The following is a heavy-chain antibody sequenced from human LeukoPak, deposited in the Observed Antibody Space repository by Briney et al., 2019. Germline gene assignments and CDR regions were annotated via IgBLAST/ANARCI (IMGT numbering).Heavy chain of an antibody. CDR3: ARASWVSDPDAVR. V-gene: IGHV3-23*01. Sequence: GGSLKLSCAASGISFRNYAMSWVRQAPARGPEWVSSLRGNDETFYADSVKGRFTLSRDDSRNTVYLQLNNLRVEDTAIYYCARASWVSDPDAVRWGQGTQVTVSS. J-gene: IGHJ4*02. CDR1: GISFRNYA. D-gene: IGHD3-10*01. CDR2: LRGNDET.